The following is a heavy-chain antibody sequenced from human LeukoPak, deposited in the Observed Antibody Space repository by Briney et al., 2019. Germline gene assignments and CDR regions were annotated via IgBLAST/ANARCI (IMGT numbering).Heavy chain of an antibody. J-gene: IGHJ6*02. CDR3: ARDPAPQYYDFWSVSRGGGMDV. Sequence: ASVKVSCKASGYTFTSYAMHWVRQAPGQRLEWMGWINAGNGNTKYSQKFQGRVTITRDTSASTAYMELSSLRSEDTAVYYCARDPAPQYYDFWSVSRGGGMDVWGQGTTVTVSS. V-gene: IGHV1-3*01. CDR2: INAGNGNT. D-gene: IGHD3-3*01. CDR1: GYTFTSYA.